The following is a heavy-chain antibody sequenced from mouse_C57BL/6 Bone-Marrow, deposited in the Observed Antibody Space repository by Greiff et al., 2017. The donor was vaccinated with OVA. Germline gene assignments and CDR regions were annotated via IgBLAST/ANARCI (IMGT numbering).Heavy chain of an antibody. V-gene: IGHV1-81*01. CDR3: ARRGNYPSYWYFDV. J-gene: IGHJ1*03. Sequence: VKLVESGAELARPGASVKLSCKASGYTFTSYGISWVKQRTGQGLEWIGEIYPRSGNTYYNEKFKGKATLTADKSSSTAYMELRSLTSEDSAVYFCARRGNYPSYWYFDVWGTGTTVTVSS. CDR2: IYPRSGNT. CDR1: GYTFTSYG. D-gene: IGHD2-1*01.